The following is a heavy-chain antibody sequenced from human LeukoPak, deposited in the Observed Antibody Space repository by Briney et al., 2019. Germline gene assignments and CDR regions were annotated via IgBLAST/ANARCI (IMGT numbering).Heavy chain of an antibody. CDR1: GYSISSGYY. CDR3: ARDRPGYGDPNWFDP. V-gene: IGHV4-38-2*02. D-gene: IGHD4-17*01. Sequence: PSETLSLTCAVSGYSISSGYYWGWIRQPPGQGLEWIGSIYHSGSTYHNPSLKSRVTISVDTSKNQFSLKLSSVTAADTAVYYCARDRPGYGDPNWFDPWGQGTLVTVSS. J-gene: IGHJ5*02. CDR2: IYHSGST.